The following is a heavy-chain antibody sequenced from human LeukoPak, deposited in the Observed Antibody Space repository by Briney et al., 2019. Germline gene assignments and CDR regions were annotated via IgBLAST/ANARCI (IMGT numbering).Heavy chain of an antibody. V-gene: IGHV4-39*07. CDR1: GGSISSSSYY. CDR2: IYYSGST. J-gene: IGHJ3*02. CDR3: ARGTAGNLDAFDI. Sequence: SETLSLTCTVSGGSISSSSYYWGWIRPPPGKGLEWIGSIYYSGSTYYNPSLKSRVTISVDTSKNQFSLKLSSVTAADTAVYYCARGTAGNLDAFDIWGQGTMVTVSS. D-gene: IGHD1-1*01.